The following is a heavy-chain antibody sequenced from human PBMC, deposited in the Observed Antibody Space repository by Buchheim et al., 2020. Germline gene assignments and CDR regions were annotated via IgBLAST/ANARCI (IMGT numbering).Heavy chain of an antibody. Sequence: QVQLQQWGAGLLKPSETLSLTCAVYGGSFSGYYWSWIRQPPGKGLEWIGEINHSGSTNYNPSLKSRVTISVDTSKNQLSLKLSSVTAADTAVYYCAVSITGTTVYYYYGMDVWGQGTT. CDR2: INHSGST. D-gene: IGHD1-7*01. J-gene: IGHJ6*02. V-gene: IGHV4-34*01. CDR3: AVSITGTTVYYYYGMDV. CDR1: GGSFSGYY.